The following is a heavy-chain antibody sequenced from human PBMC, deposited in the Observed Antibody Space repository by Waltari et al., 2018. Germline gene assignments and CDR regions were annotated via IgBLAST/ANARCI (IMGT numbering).Heavy chain of an antibody. V-gene: IGHV3-21*01. D-gene: IGHD2-2*01. Sequence: EVQLVESGGGLVKPGGSLRLSCAASGFTFSSYSMNWVRQAPGTGLEWVSSISSSSSYIYYADSVKGRFTISRDNAKNSLYLQMNSLRAEDTAVYYCARDSCLGYCSSTEYYGMDVWGQGTTVTVSS. CDR2: ISSSSSYI. CDR1: GFTFSSYS. CDR3: ARDSCLGYCSSTEYYGMDV. J-gene: IGHJ6*02.